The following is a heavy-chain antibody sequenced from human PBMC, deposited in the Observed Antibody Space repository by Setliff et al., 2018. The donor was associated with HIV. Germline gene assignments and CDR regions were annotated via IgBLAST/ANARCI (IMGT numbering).Heavy chain of an antibody. CDR1: GGTFSSYA. V-gene: IGHV1-69*13. CDR3: ARSGTHLEESRGSSGWVSAAFDI. D-gene: IGHD6-19*01. Sequence: SVKVSCKASGGTFSSYAINWVRQAPGQGLEWMGGIITIIGKGNYAQKFRGRVTIIADESTSTGYMELSSLRSEDTAVYYCARSGTHLEESRGSSGWVSAAFDIWGQGTMVTVSS. CDR2: IITIIGKG. J-gene: IGHJ3*02.